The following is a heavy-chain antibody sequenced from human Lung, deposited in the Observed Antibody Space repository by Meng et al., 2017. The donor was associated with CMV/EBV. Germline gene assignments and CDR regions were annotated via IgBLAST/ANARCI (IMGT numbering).Heavy chain of an antibody. D-gene: IGHD2-2*01. CDR3: AKDGVVIPEGGMDV. J-gene: IGHJ6*02. CDR1: GFTFTSYA. CDR2: ISGSGGST. V-gene: IGHV3-23*01. Sequence: GGSLRLSCAASGFTFTSYAMSWVRQAPGKGLEWVSAISGSGGSTYYADSVKGRFTISRDNSKNTLYLQMNSLRAEDTAVYYCAKDGVVIPEGGMDVWGQGTTVTVS.